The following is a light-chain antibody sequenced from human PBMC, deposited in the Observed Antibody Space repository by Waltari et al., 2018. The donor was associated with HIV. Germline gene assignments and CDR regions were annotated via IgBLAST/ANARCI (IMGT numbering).Light chain of an antibody. CDR1: GSDVGSYDL. J-gene: IGLJ3*02. CDR2: EVT. CDR3: CSYAGSRVFVV. Sequence: QSALTQPASVSGSPGQSITISCTGTGSDVGSYDLVSWYHQHPGNVPKLMIAEVTRRPSGSAKRFSGAKAGNTAALTISGLQAEDEADYYCCSYAGSRVFVVFGGGTKVSVL. V-gene: IGLV2-23*02.